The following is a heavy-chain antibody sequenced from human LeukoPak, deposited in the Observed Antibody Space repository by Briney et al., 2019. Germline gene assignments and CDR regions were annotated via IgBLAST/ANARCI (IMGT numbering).Heavy chain of an antibody. V-gene: IGHV3-23*01. CDR2: ISNDGGGT. D-gene: IGHD3-22*01. CDR1: GFIFNNFG. J-gene: IGHJ5*02. Sequence: GGSLRLSCTASGFIFNNFGLMWVRQAPGKGLEWVSAISNDGGGTTYADFVKGRFTISRDNSKNTLFLQMNSLRAEDTALYYCAKGSSGYFADLWGQGTLVTVTS. CDR3: AKGSSGYFADL.